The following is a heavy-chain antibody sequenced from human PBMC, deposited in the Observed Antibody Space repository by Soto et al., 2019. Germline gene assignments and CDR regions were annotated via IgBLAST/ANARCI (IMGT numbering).Heavy chain of an antibody. CDR3: ARYCAYDSIYYCSSDRLDY. Sequence: PGGSLRLSCAASGFAFNRYYMRWVRHAPGKGLEWVATVDQDGSAKYYVDSVKGRFTISRDNAKNSLYVQMNSLRGEDTAVCSCARYCAYDSIYYCSSDRLDYWGQGTLVTV. CDR2: VDQDGSAK. CDR1: GFAFNRYY. D-gene: IGHD3-22*01. J-gene: IGHJ4*02. V-gene: IGHV3-7*01.